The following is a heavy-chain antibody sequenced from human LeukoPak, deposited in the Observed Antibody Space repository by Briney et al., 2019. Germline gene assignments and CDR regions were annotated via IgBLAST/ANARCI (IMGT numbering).Heavy chain of an antibody. J-gene: IGHJ4*02. CDR1: GGSISSSSYY. D-gene: IGHD2-2*01. CDR2: IFYSGST. Sequence: SETLSLTCTVSGGSISSSSYYWGWIRQPPGKGLEWIGSIFYSGSTYYNPSLKRRVTISVDTSKNQFSLKMSSVTAADTAVYYCARSYAIVVVPAATPDYWGQGTLVTVSS. CDR3: ARSYAIVVVPAATPDY. V-gene: IGHV4-39*01.